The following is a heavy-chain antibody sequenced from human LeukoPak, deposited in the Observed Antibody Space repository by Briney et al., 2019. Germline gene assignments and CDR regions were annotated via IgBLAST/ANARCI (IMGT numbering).Heavy chain of an antibody. J-gene: IGHJ4*02. CDR1: GFTFSNYW. D-gene: IGHD2/OR15-2a*01. V-gene: IGHV3-74*01. CDR3: ARNSRATIDY. Sequence: GGSLRLSCAASGFTFSNYWMHWVRQAPGKGLVWVSRISTDGSSTSYADSVKDRFTISRDNAKNTLYLQMNSLRAEDTAVYYCARNSRATIDYWGQGTLVTVSS. CDR2: ISTDGSST.